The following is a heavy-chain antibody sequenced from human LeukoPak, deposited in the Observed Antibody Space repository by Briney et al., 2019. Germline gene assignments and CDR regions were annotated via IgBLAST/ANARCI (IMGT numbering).Heavy chain of an antibody. D-gene: IGHD1-1*01. CDR2: IKQEGSEK. CDR1: GFIFSGYW. V-gene: IGHV3-7*03. Sequence: PGGSLRLSCAASGFIFSGYWMTWVRQAPGKGLEWVANIKQEGSEKYYVDSVKGRFTISRDKAKNSLYLQMNSLSADATAVYYCARVPSGKGWNYYSSGMDVWGKGTTVTVSS. J-gene: IGHJ6*04. CDR3: ARVPSGKGWNYYSSGMDV.